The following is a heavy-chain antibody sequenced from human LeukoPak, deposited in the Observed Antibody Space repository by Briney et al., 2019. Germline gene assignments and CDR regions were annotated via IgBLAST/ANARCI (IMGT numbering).Heavy chain of an antibody. D-gene: IGHD3-22*01. CDR1: GGSISSSSYY. Sequence: SETLSLTCTVSGGSISSSSYYWGWIRQPPGKGLEWIGSIYYSGSTYYNPSLKSRVTISVDTSKNQFSLKLSSVTAADTAVYYCARAGYDSSGYYSGSGRYYFDYWGQGTLVTVSS. J-gene: IGHJ4*02. CDR3: ARAGYDSSGYYSGSGRYYFDY. CDR2: IYYSGST. V-gene: IGHV4-39*07.